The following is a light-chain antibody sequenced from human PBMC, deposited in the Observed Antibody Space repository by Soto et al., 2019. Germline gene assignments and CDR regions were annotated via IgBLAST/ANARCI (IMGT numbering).Light chain of an antibody. CDR3: QTWGTGIRV. CDR1: SGHSNYA. J-gene: IGLJ3*02. CDR2: LNSDGSH. Sequence: QLVLTQSPSASASLGASVNLTCTLSSGHSNYAIAWHQQQPEKGPRYLMKLNSDGSHNKGDGIPDRFSGSSSGAERYLTISSLQSEDEADYYCQTWGTGIRVFGGGTKVTVL. V-gene: IGLV4-69*01.